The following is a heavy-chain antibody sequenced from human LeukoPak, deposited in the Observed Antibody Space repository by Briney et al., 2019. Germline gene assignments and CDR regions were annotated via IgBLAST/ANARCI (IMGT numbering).Heavy chain of an antibody. V-gene: IGHV3-30*18. CDR1: GFTFSSHG. CDR3: AKATDSYSYGSGSYPNY. D-gene: IGHD3-10*01. CDR2: ISYDGSNK. J-gene: IGHJ4*02. Sequence: GGSLRLSCAASGFTFSSHGMHWVRQAPGKGLEWVAVISYDGSNKYYADSVKGRFTISRDNSKNTLYLQMNSLRAEDTAVYYCAKATDSYSYGSGSYPNYWGQGTLVTVSS.